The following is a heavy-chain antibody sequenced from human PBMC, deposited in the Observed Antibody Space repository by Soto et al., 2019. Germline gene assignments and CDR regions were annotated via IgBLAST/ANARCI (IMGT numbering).Heavy chain of an antibody. CDR1: GGSXSSYY. V-gene: IGHV4-59*01. J-gene: IGHJ6*03. Sequence: SETLSLTCTVSGGSXSSYYWSWMRQPPGKGLEGIGYIYYSGRTNYNPSLKSRVTISVDTSMNQFSLKLSSVSAADTAVYYCGRVKSYMDVWGKGTTVTVSS. CDR3: GRVKSYMDV. CDR2: IYYSGRT.